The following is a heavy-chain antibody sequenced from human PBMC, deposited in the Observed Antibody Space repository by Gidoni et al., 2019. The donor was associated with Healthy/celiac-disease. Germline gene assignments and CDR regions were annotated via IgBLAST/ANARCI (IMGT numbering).Heavy chain of an antibody. J-gene: IGHJ6*02. D-gene: IGHD3-16*02. CDR1: GGSVSSGRYY. CDR2: IYYSGST. Sequence: QVQLQESGPGLVKPSETLSLTCTVSGGSVSSGRYYWSWIRQPPGKGLEWIGYIYYSGSTNYNPSLKRRVTISVDTSKNQFSLKLSSVTAADTAVYYCARDSAPYRTAHGMDVWGQGTTVTVSS. CDR3: ARDSAPYRTAHGMDV. V-gene: IGHV4-61*01.